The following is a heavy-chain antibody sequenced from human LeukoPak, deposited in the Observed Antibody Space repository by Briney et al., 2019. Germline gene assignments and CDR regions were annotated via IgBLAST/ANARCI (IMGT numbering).Heavy chain of an antibody. D-gene: IGHD5-24*01. Sequence: ASVKVSCKVSGYALSESSIHWVRQTPGEGFEWMGGFDPEYVETTYAQKFRGRVTMTEDTSTDTAYMELVNLRSDDTAVYYCVSDRSDGGYAESNGYPTFDLWGRGTLVTVSS. V-gene: IGHV1-24*01. J-gene: IGHJ2*01. CDR1: GYALSESS. CDR3: VSDRSDGGYAESNGYPTFDL. CDR2: FDPEYVET.